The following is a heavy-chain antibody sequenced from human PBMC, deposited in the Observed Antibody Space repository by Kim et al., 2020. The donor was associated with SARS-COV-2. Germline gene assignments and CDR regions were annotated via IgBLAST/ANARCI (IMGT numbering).Heavy chain of an antibody. CDR3: ARVSGIAAAGPNFDY. J-gene: IGHJ4*02. Sequence: DSVKGRFTISRDNAKNSLYLQMNSLRAEDTAVYYCARVSGIAAAGPNFDYWGQGTLVTVSS. D-gene: IGHD6-13*01. V-gene: IGHV3-7*03.